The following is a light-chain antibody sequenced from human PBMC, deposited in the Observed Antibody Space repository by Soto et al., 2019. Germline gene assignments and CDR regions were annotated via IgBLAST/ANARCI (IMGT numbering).Light chain of an antibody. Sequence: EIVLTLSPGTLSLSPGERATISCRASQRVSSRYFAWFQQRPGQVPRLLIFGSSSRAPGIPDRFSGSGSGTDVTLTISRLEPEDFGVYYCQQYYHSPRTFGQGTKVEIK. CDR2: GSS. CDR1: QRVSSRY. V-gene: IGKV3-20*01. J-gene: IGKJ1*01. CDR3: QQYYHSPRT.